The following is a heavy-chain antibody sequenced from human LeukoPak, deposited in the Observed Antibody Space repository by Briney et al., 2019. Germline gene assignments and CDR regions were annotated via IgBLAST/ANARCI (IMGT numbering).Heavy chain of an antibody. V-gene: IGHV1-18*01. CDR1: GGTFSSYA. Sequence: ASVKVSCKASGGTFSSYAISWVRQAPGQGLEWMGWISAYNGNTNYAQKLQGRVTMTTDTSTSTAYMELRSLRSDDTAVYYCARDQPPPRRFGESEDAFDIWGQGTMVTVSS. CDR3: ARDQPPPRRFGESEDAFDI. J-gene: IGHJ3*02. CDR2: ISAYNGNT. D-gene: IGHD3-10*01.